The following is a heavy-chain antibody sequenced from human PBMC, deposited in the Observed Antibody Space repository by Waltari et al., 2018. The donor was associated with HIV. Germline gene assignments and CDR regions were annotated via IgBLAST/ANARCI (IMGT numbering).Heavy chain of an antibody. Sequence: VQLVESGGGVVQPGRSLRLSWAASGFPLRSYVMHWVRQAPGKGLEWVAVIWNDGSNRNHADSVKGRFTISRDNSKNTVYVQMNRLRAEDTAVYYCARGAVGGLFDYWGQGTLVTVSS. CDR3: ARGAVGGLFDY. D-gene: IGHD1-26*01. V-gene: IGHV3-33*01. J-gene: IGHJ4*02. CDR1: GFPLRSYV. CDR2: IWNDGSNR.